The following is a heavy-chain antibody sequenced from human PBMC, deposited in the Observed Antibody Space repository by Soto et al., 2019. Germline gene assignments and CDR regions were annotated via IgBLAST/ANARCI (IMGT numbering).Heavy chain of an antibody. V-gene: IGHV4-39*01. CDR3: ARHRGLQQVAFDI. D-gene: IGHD3-10*01. Sequence: ASETLSLTCTVSGGSISSSSYYWGWIRQPPGKGLEWIGSIYYSGSTYYNPSLKSRVTISVDTSKNQFSLKLSSVTAADTAVYYCARHRGLQQVAFDIWGQGTMVTVSS. J-gene: IGHJ3*02. CDR1: GGSISSSSYY. CDR2: IYYSGST.